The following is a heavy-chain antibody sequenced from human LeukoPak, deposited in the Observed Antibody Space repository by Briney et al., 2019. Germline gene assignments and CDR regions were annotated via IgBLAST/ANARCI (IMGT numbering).Heavy chain of an antibody. J-gene: IGHJ6*04. CDR2: IIPIFGTA. Sequence: ASVKVSCKASGGTFSSYAISWVRQAPGQGLEWMGGIIPIFGTANYAQKFQGRVTITADKSTGTAYMELSSLRSEDTAVYYCARSYQQEEYGMDVWGKGTTVTVSS. CDR1: GGTFSSYA. D-gene: IGHD2-2*01. V-gene: IGHV1-69*06. CDR3: ARSYQQEEYGMDV.